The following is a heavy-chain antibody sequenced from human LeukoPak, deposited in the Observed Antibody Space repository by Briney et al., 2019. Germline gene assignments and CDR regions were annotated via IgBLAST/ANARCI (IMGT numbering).Heavy chain of an antibody. Sequence: PSVKVSYKPSGYTFTAYYMHWVRQAPGQGLEWMGCINPYSGDTDYPQKFQGRGTMTRDTSISTAYMELTRLRSDDTAVYYCARGLLSTFYYVSGTYYNLPDFDYWGQGTLVTVSS. CDR1: GYTFTAYY. CDR2: INPYSGDT. J-gene: IGHJ4*02. CDR3: ARGLLSTFYYVSGTYYNLPDFDY. V-gene: IGHV1-2*02. D-gene: IGHD3-10*01.